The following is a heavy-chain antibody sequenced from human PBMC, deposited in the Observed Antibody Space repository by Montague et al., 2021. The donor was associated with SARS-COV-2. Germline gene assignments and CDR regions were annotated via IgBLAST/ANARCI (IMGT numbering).Heavy chain of an antibody. CDR2: INHSGST. J-gene: IGHJ6*03. Sequence: SETLSLTCAVYGGSFGVYYWSWIRQPPGKGLEWIGEINHSGSTNYNPSLKSRVAISVDTSKNQVSLKLSSVTAADTAVYYCARMRFFDWPPHYYMDVWGKGTTVTVSS. CDR1: GGSFGVYY. CDR3: ARMRFFDWPPHYYMDV. V-gene: IGHV4-34*01. D-gene: IGHD3-9*01.